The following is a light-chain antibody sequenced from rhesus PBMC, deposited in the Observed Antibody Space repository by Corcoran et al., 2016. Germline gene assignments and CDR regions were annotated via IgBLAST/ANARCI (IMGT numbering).Light chain of an antibody. CDR2: YGN. V-gene: IGKV1-32*03. Sequence: DIQMSQFPSSLSASVGDRVTITCRASQGISSYLNWYQQKPGKAPKLLIYYGNRLASGVPSMFSGNGAGTDSTLTITRLRPDHFATYSCQQAYSTPFTFGPGTKLDIK. CDR1: QGISSY. J-gene: IGKJ3*01. CDR3: QQAYSTPFT.